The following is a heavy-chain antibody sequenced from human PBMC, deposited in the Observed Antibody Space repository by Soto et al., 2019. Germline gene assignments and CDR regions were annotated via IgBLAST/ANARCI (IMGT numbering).Heavy chain of an antibody. D-gene: IGHD3-10*01. J-gene: IGHJ6*02. CDR2: IYHSGST. V-gene: IGHV4-4*02. CDR3: ARVRGSYYHAMDV. Sequence: QVQLQESGPGLVKPSGTLSLTCAVSGGSISSSNWWSWVRQPPGKGLEGIGEIYHSGSTNYNPSLKRRVTISVDKSKDPSSRTPSSMTTADKAVYYVARVRGSYYHAMDVWGQGTTVTVSS. CDR1: GGSISSSNW.